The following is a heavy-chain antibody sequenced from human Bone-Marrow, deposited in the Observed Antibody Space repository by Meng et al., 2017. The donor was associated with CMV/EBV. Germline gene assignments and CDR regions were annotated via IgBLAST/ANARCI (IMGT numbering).Heavy chain of an antibody. J-gene: IGHJ6*02. Sequence: GGSLRLSCAASGFTFSSYSMNWVRQAPGKGLEWVSYISSSSSTIYYADSVKGRFTISRDNAKNSLYLQMNSLRAEDTAVYYCATYYYGSMDYYYGMDVWGQGTMVTVSS. CDR2: ISSSSSTI. CDR3: ATYYYGSMDYYYGMDV. D-gene: IGHD3-10*01. V-gene: IGHV3-48*04. CDR1: GFTFSSYS.